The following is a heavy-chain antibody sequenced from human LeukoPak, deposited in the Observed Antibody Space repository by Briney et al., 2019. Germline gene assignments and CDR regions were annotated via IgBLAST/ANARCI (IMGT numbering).Heavy chain of an antibody. CDR2: IGISSGNT. V-gene: IGHV3-48*01. J-gene: IGHJ4*01. CDR3: ARDHCYAFDN. Sequence: GGSLRLSCAASGFNFIDYSMNWVRQAPGKGLEWISYIGISSGNTKYADSVKGRFTISRDKARNSLYLQMNSLRVEDTAVYYCARDHCYAFDNWGHGTLVTVSS. CDR1: GFNFIDYS. D-gene: IGHD2-15*01.